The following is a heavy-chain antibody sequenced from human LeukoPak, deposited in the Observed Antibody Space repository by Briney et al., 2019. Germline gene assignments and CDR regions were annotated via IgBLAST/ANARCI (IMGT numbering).Heavy chain of an antibody. CDR3: AREGAVPGIDP. CDR1: GYSITSDFS. CDR2: ISHYGST. Sequence: SETLSLTCAVSGYSITSDFSWGWIRPPPGKGLEWLATISHYGSTNYKSTLQSRLTISRDTSKNEFSLRLTSVTATDTAVYYCAREGAVPGIDPWGQGTLVTVSS. D-gene: IGHD3-16*01. J-gene: IGHJ5*02. V-gene: IGHV4-38-2*02.